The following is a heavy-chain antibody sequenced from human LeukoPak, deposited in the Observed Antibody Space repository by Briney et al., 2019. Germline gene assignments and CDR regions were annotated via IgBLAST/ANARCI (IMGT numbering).Heavy chain of an antibody. Sequence: ASVKVSCKASGYSFITYPINWVRQAPGQGLEWMGWINANIGDTRYAQGFTGRFVFSLDTSVSTAYLQISSLKAEDTAVYYCARVEGFLWFGELLSTHLFDYWGQGTLVTVSS. CDR3: ARVEGFLWFGELLSTHLFDY. V-gene: IGHV7-4-1*02. J-gene: IGHJ4*02. D-gene: IGHD3-10*01. CDR1: GYSFITYP. CDR2: INANIGDT.